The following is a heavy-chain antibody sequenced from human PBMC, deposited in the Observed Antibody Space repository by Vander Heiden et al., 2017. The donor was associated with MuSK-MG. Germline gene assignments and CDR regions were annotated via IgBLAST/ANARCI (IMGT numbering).Heavy chain of an antibody. V-gene: IGHV4-59*01. J-gene: IGHJ2*01. CDR2: IYYSGST. CDR1: GGSISSYY. CDR3: ARDTWYFDL. Sequence: QVQLQESGPGLVKPSETLSLTCTVPGGSISSYYWSWIRQPPGKGLEWIGYIYYSGSTNYNPSLKSRVTISVDTSKNQFSLKLSSVTAADTAVYYCARDTWYFDLWGRGTLVTVSS.